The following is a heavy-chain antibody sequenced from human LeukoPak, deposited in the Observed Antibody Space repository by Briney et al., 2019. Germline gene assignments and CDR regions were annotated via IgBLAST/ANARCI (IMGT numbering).Heavy chain of an antibody. Sequence: ASVKVSCKASGGTFSSYAISWVRQAPGQGLEWMGRIIPIFGTANYAQKFQGRVTITTDESTSTAYMELSSLRSEDTAVYYCARDRYDILTGYYRNYYFDYWGQGTLVTVSS. D-gene: IGHD3-9*01. CDR3: ARDRYDILTGYYRNYYFDY. J-gene: IGHJ4*02. V-gene: IGHV1-69*05. CDR1: GGTFSSYA. CDR2: IIPIFGTA.